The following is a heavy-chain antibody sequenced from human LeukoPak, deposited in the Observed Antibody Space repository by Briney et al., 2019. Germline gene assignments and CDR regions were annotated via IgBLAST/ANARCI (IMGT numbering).Heavy chain of an antibody. D-gene: IGHD3-10*01. CDR1: GGSISGHY. CDR3: ARLGFSDGSDNWLSDN. Sequence: SETLSLTCTVSGGSISGHYWSWIRQPPGKGLEYIGYIYYSGSTNYNPPLKSRVTISVDTSKNQFSLKLNSVSAADTAVYYCARLGFSDGSDNWLSDNWGQGTLVTVSS. J-gene: IGHJ4*02. V-gene: IGHV4-59*11. CDR2: IYYSGST.